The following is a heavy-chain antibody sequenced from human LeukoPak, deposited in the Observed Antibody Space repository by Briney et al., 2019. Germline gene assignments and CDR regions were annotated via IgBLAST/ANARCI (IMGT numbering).Heavy chain of an antibody. CDR3: ARVLTTRAFDI. J-gene: IGHJ3*02. Sequence: ASVKVSCKASGYTFTSYYMHWVRQAPGQGLEWMGIINPSGGSTSYAQKFQGRVTMTRDMSTSTDYMELSSLRSEDTAVYYCARVLTTRAFDIWGQGTMVTVSS. CDR2: INPSGGST. D-gene: IGHD3-9*01. CDR1: GYTFTSYY. V-gene: IGHV1-46*01.